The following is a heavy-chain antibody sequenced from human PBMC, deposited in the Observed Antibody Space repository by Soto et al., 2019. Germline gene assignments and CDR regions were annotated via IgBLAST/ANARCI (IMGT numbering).Heavy chain of an antibody. J-gene: IGHJ6*02. CDR2: ISFDGNNK. CDR1: GFTFSNYA. D-gene: IGHD4-17*01. Sequence: GGSLRLSCSASGFTFSNYAIHWVRQAPGQGLEWVAVISFDGNNKYYTESVKGRFTISGDNSKNTVYLQMNSLGDEDTAIYHCGREDDYGDRYFYYGLDVWGQGTTVTVSS. V-gene: IGHV3-30*14. CDR3: GREDDYGDRYFYYGLDV.